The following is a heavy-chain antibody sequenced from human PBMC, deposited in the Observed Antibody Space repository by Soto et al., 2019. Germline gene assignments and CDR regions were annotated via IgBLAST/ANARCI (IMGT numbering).Heavy chain of an antibody. V-gene: IGHV4-30-4*01. J-gene: IGHJ6*02. CDR1: GDSIRSGNHY. CDR2: IYYSGST. D-gene: IGHD3-9*01. CDR3: ARVDILTVDGCIDG. Sequence: TLAISCTVSGDSIRSGNHYWSWIRQPPGKGLEWIGYIYYSGSTYYSPSLKSRVTISVDTSKNQFSLKLNSVTAADTAVYVCARVDILTVDGCIDGLGQVTTLP.